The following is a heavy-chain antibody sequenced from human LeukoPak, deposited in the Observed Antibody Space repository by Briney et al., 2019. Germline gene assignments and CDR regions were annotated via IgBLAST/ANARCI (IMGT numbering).Heavy chain of an antibody. CDR1: GFTFSIYA. J-gene: IGHJ4*02. D-gene: IGHD3-22*01. CDR3: ARDWSDYYDSSGFFDY. V-gene: IGHV3-30*01. CDR2: ISYDGSNK. Sequence: GRSLRLSRAASGFTFSIYAMHWVRQAPGKGLEWVAVISYDGSNKYYADSVKGRFTISRDNSKNTLYLQMNSLRAEDTAVYYCARDWSDYYDSSGFFDYWGQGTLVTVSS.